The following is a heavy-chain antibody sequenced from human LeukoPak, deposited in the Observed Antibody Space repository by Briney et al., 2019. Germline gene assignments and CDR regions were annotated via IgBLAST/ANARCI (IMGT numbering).Heavy chain of an antibody. D-gene: IGHD2-8*01. CDR3: WGERASTNVDY. J-gene: IGHJ4*02. V-gene: IGHV4-39*07. CDR2: IYHSGTT. CDR1: GGSISSSTYY. Sequence: PSETLSLTCTVSGGSISSSTYYWGWIRQPPAKGLEWIGSIYHSGTTYDNPSLKSRVTISLDTSKNQFSLSLTSVTAADAAVYYRWGERASTNVDYWGQRTLVTVSS.